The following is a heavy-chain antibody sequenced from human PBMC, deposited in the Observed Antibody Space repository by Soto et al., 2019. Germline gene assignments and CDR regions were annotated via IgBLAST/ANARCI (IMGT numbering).Heavy chain of an antibody. V-gene: IGHV4-31*03. J-gene: IGHJ6*03. CDR2: IYYSGST. D-gene: IGHD3-10*01. Sequence: PSETLSLTCTVSGGSISSGGYYWSWIRQHPGKGLEWIGYIYYSGSTYYNPSLKSRVTISVDTSKNQFSLKLSSVTAADTAVYYCASRNYGSGSYATPGYMDVWGKGTTVTVS. CDR1: GGSISSGGYY. CDR3: ASRNYGSGSYATPGYMDV.